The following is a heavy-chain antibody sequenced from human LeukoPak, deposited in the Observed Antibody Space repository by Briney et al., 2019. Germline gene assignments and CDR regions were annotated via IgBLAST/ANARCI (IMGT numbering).Heavy chain of an antibody. V-gene: IGHV3-7*01. CDR1: GFPFSNYW. J-gene: IGHJ3*02. CDR3: ARENYSYGWWRPDAFDI. Sequence: GGSLRLSCVASGFPFSNYWMTWVRQTPGKGLEWVANIKQDGSETHYVDSVKGRFTISRDNAKNSLYLQMNSLRAEDTAVYYCARENYSYGWWRPDAFDIWGQGTMVTVSS. CDR2: IKQDGSET. D-gene: IGHD5-18*01.